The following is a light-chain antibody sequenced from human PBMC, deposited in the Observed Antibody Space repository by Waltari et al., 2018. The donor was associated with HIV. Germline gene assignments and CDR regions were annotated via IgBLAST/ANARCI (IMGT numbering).Light chain of an antibody. CDR3: QYLGT. V-gene: IGKV3-20*01. J-gene: IGKJ1*01. CDR1: QSLRRTY. Sequence: IVLTQSPGTLSLSPGDRATLSCRASQSLRRTYLAWYQQKPGQAPRLLIFGVASRATGIPDRFSGFGSGTYFTLTISRLEPEDSAVYYCQYLGTFGQGTKMEIK. CDR2: GVA.